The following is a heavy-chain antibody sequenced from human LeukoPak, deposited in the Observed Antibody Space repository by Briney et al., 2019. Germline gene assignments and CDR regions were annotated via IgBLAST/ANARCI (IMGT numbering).Heavy chain of an antibody. CDR1: GGSFSGYY. CDR2: IYYSGST. CDR3: ARELDAFDI. J-gene: IGHJ3*02. V-gene: IGHV4-31*11. Sequence: SETLSLTCAVYGGSFSGYYWSWIRQHPGKGLEWIGYIYYSGSTYYNPSLKSRVTISVDTSKNQFSLKLSSVTAADTAVYYCARELDAFDIWGQGTMVTVSS.